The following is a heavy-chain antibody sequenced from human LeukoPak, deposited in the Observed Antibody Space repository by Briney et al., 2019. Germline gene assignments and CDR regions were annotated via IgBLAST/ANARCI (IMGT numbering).Heavy chain of an antibody. V-gene: IGHV4-31*03. CDR1: GGSISSGGYY. J-gene: IGHJ3*02. D-gene: IGHD5-24*01. Sequence: SETLSLTCTVSGGSISSGGYYWSWNRQHPGKGLEWIGYIYYSGSTYYNPSLKSRVTISVDTSKNQFSLKLSSVTAADTAVYYRARNGQDGYNLGAFDIWGQGTMVTVSS. CDR3: ARNGQDGYNLGAFDI. CDR2: IYYSGST.